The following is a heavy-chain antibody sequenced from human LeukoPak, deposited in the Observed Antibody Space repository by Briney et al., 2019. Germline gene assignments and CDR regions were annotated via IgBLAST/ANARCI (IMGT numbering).Heavy chain of an antibody. J-gene: IGHJ6*02. CDR1: GFTFSSYS. CDR3: ARVRLYYDILTGLPYYYYGMDV. V-gene: IGHV3-21*01. D-gene: IGHD3-9*01. Sequence: PGGSLRLSCAAPGFTFSSYSMNWVRQAPGKGLEWVSSISSSSSYVYYADSVKGRFTISRDNAKNSLYLQMNSLRAEDTAVYYCARVRLYYDILTGLPYYYYGMDVWGQGTTVTVSS. CDR2: ISSSSSYV.